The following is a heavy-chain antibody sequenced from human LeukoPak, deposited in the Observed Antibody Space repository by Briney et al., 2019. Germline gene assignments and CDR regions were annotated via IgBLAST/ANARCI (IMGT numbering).Heavy chain of an antibody. J-gene: IGHJ4*02. D-gene: IGHD6-19*01. Sequence: PGGSLRLSCAVSGFPFSINEMNWVRQAPGTGLEWVSNIRSSGTTIYYADSVKGRFSISRDNAKSSLYLQMNSLRVEDTAVYYCALLAVASDFDYWGQGALVTVSS. V-gene: IGHV3-48*03. CDR3: ALLAVASDFDY. CDR1: GFPFSINE. CDR2: IRSSGTTI.